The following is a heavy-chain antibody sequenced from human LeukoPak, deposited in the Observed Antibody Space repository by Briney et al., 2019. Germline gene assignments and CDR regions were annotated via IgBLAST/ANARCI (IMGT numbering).Heavy chain of an antibody. CDR2: IYPGDSDT. V-gene: IGHV5-51*01. CDR3: ARLMYYYGSGSYSLDY. D-gene: IGHD3-10*01. J-gene: IGHJ4*02. CDR1: GYSFKSYW. Sequence: GESLKISCKGSGYSFKSYWIDWVRQMPGKGLEWMGIIYPGDSDTRYSPSFQGQVTISADKSISTAYLQWSSLKASDTAMYYCARLMYYYGSGSYSLDYRGQGTLVTVSS.